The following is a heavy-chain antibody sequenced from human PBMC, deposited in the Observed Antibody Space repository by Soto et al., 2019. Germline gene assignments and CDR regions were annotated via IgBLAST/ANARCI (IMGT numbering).Heavy chain of an antibody. CDR2: IYYTGTT. V-gene: IGHV4-59*01. CDR3: ARVGDGRYFFDY. Sequence: SETLSVTCFVSGGSISYYYWSWIRQPPGKGLEWIGYIYYTGTTKYNPSLKSRVTVLVDTSKNQFSLKLSSVTAADTAVYYCARVGDGRYFFDYWGQGTLVTVSS. J-gene: IGHJ4*02. CDR1: GGSISYYY. D-gene: IGHD3-16*01.